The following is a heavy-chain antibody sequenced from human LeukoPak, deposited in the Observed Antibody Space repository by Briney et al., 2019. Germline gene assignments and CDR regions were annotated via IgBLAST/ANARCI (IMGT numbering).Heavy chain of an antibody. Sequence: SETLSLTCTVSGGSISSGGYYWSWIRQPPGKGLEWIGYIYHSGSTYYNPSLKSRVTISVDRSKNQFSLKLSSVTAADTAVYYCATGYYDFWSGYQAPYFDYWGQGTLVTVSS. J-gene: IGHJ4*02. CDR1: GGSISSGGYY. CDR3: ATGYYDFWSGYQAPYFDY. CDR2: IYHSGST. V-gene: IGHV4-30-2*01. D-gene: IGHD3-3*01.